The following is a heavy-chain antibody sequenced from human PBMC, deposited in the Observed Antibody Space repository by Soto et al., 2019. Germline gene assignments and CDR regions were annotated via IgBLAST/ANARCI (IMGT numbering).Heavy chain of an antibody. CDR1: GDGVSSNSAA. J-gene: IGHJ6*02. D-gene: IGHD6-13*01. CDR2: TYYRSKWYN. V-gene: IGHV6-1*01. CDR3: ARDHSSWFTERGYYYYGMDV. Sequence: PSQTLSLTCAISGDGVSSNSAAWNWIRQSPSRGLEWLGRTYYRSKWYNDYAVSVKSRITINPDTSKNQFSLQLNSVTPEDTAVYYCARDHSSWFTERGYYYYGMDVWGQGTTVTVSS.